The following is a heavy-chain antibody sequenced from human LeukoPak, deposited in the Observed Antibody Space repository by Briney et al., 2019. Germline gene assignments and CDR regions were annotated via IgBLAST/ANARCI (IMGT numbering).Heavy chain of an antibody. CDR1: GYTFTGYY. V-gene: IGHV1-2*02. CDR2: INPNSGGT. D-gene: IGHD2-2*01. J-gene: IGHJ4*02. Sequence: ASVKVSFKASGYTFTGYYMHWVRQAPGQGLEWMGWINPNSGGTNYAQKFQGRVTMTRDTSISTAYMELSRLRSDDTAVYYCARGDIVVVPAAFDYWGQGTLVTVSS. CDR3: ARGDIVVVPAAFDY.